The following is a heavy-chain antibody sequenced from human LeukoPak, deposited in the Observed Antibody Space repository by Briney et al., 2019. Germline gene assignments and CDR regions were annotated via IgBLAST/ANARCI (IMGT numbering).Heavy chain of an antibody. D-gene: IGHD2-21*02. J-gene: IGHJ4*02. CDR3: ARFRTWGDKAFDY. CDR2: INSDGSWT. Sequence: PGGSLRLSCAASGSYWMHWVRQAPGKGLVWVSHINSDGSWTSYADSVKGRFTISKDNAKNTVYLQMNNLRAEDTAVYYCARFRTWGDKAFDYWGQGTLVTVSS. CDR1: GSYW. V-gene: IGHV3-74*01.